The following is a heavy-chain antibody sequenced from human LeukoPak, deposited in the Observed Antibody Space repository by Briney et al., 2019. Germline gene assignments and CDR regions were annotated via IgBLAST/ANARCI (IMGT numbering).Heavy chain of an antibody. CDR3: AELYYYDSSGYSRYPDAFDI. V-gene: IGHV3-30*01. CDR1: GFTFRSYA. CDR2: ISYDGSNK. D-gene: IGHD3-22*01. J-gene: IGHJ3*02. Sequence: GGSLRLSCAASGFTFRSYAMLGVRQAPGKGVEGGAVISYDGSNKYYADSVKGRFTISRDNSKNTLYLQMNSLRAEDTAVYYCAELYYYDSSGYSRYPDAFDIWGQGTMVTVSS.